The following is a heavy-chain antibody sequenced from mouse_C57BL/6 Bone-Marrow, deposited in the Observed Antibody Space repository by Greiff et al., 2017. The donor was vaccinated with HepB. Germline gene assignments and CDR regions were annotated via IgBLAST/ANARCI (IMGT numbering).Heavy chain of an antibody. CDR2: INPGSGGT. Sequence: QVQLQQSGAELVRPGTSVKVSCKASGYAFTNYLIEWVKQRPGQGLEWIGVINPGSGGTNYNEKFKSKATLTVDKSSSTAYMQLSSLTSEDSAVYYCARLGRFAYWGQGTLVTVSA. CDR3: ARLGRFAY. D-gene: IGHD4-1*01. CDR1: GYAFTNYL. V-gene: IGHV1-54*01. J-gene: IGHJ3*01.